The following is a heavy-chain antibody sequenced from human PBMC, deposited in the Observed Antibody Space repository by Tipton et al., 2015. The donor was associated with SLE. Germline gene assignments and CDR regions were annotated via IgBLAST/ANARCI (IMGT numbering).Heavy chain of an antibody. CDR3: ARALMYYYDSSGYSYYFDY. J-gene: IGHJ4*02. CDR1: GGSFSGYY. CDR2: INYSGST. D-gene: IGHD3-22*01. Sequence: TPSLTCAVYGGSFSGYYWSWIRQPPGKGLEWIGEINYSGSTNYNPSLKSRVTISVDTSKNQFSLKLSSVTAADTAVYYCARALMYYYDSSGYSYYFDYWGQGTLVTVSS. V-gene: IGHV4-34*01.